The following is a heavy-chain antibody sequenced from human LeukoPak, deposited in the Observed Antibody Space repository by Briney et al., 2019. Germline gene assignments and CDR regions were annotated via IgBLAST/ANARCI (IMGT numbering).Heavy chain of an antibody. Sequence: GGPLRLSCAASGLTYSSYNMNWVPQAPGKGAEWVSSISGRSTYLFYADSVKARFTISRDNAKNSVYLQMRSLRAEDTAVYYCARDLDIVVVPASWFDPWGQGTRVSVSS. D-gene: IGHD2-2*03. CDR1: GLTYSSYN. CDR3: ARDLDIVVVPASWFDP. J-gene: IGHJ5*02. V-gene: IGHV3-21*01. CDR2: ISGRSTYL.